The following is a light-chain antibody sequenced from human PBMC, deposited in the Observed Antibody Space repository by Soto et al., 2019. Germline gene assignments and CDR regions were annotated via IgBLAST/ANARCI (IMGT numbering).Light chain of an antibody. CDR1: QSVSSSY. J-gene: IGKJ1*01. CDR2: GAS. Sequence: EIVLTQSPGTLSLSLGERATLSCIASQSVSSSYLAWYQQKPGHAPRLLIYGASSRATGIPDRFSGSGSGTDFTLTISRLEPEDFAVYYCQQYGSSPEWTFGQGTKVDIK. V-gene: IGKV3-20*01. CDR3: QQYGSSPEWT.